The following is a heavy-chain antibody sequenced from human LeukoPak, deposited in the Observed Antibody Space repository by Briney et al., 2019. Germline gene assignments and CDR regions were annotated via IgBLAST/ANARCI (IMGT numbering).Heavy chain of an antibody. CDR2: INSNGDEI. CDR1: GFTLSSYE. J-gene: IGHJ4*02. D-gene: IGHD6-6*01. Sequence: GGSLRLSCAASGFTLSSYEMNWVRQAPGKGLEWVSGINSNGDEIYYADSVRGRFTISRDNSNNALYLQMDSLRAEDTAVYYCANWIGSSSRDYWGQGTLVTVSS. V-gene: IGHV3-23*01. CDR3: ANWIGSSSRDY.